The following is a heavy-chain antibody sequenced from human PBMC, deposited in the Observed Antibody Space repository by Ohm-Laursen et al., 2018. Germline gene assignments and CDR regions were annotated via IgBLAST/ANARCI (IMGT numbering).Heavy chain of an antibody. Sequence: ASVKVSCKASGYTFTSYYMHWVRQAPGQGLEWMGIINPSDGNISYAQKFQGRVTLTRDTSASTVYMELTSLRSEDTALYYCARDINWGSDYWGQGTLVTVSS. CDR1: GYTFTSYY. D-gene: IGHD7-27*01. J-gene: IGHJ4*02. CDR3: ARDINWGSDY. CDR2: INPSDGNI. V-gene: IGHV1-46*01.